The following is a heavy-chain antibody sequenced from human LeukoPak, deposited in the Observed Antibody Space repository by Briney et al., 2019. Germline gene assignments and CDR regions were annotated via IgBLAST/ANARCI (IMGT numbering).Heavy chain of an antibody. J-gene: IGHJ6*02. CDR2: ISAYKSNT. Sequence: ASVKVSCKASGYTFTNHGVSWVRQAPGQGLEWMGWISAYKSNTTYTLKFQGRVTMTTDTSTSTAYMDLRSLRSDDTAVYYCARVHDSSGHLYYYYGMDVWGLGTTVTVSS. D-gene: IGHD3-22*01. CDR1: GYTFTNHG. CDR3: ARVHDSSGHLYYYYGMDV. V-gene: IGHV1-18*01.